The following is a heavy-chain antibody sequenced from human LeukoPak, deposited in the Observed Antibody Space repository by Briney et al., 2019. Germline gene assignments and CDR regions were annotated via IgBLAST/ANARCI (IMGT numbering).Heavy chain of an antibody. V-gene: IGHV3-23*01. CDR2: ISGSGDAT. D-gene: IGHD3-10*01. Sequence: SGGSLRLSCTASGLTFSSYGMSWVRQAPGKGLEWVSAISGSGDATYYADSVKGRFTISRDNAKNTLYVQMNSLRAEDTAVYYCARRYFGSGSSYWYFDLWGRGTLVTVSS. CDR3: ARRYFGSGSSYWYFDL. J-gene: IGHJ2*01. CDR1: GLTFSSYG.